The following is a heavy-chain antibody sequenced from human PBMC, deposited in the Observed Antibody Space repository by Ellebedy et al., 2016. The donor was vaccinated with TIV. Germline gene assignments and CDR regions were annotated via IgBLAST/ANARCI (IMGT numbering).Heavy chain of an antibody. CDR1: GFTFTSSA. CDR2: FDPEDGET. J-gene: IGHJ6*02. Sequence: ASVKVSCKASGFTFTSSAVQWVRQAPGKGLEWMGGFDPEDGETIYAQKFQGRVTMTEDTSTDTAYMELSSLRSEDTAVYYCATDRAYGSGSGLHGMDVWGQGTTVTVSS. V-gene: IGHV1-24*01. CDR3: ATDRAYGSGSGLHGMDV. D-gene: IGHD3-10*01.